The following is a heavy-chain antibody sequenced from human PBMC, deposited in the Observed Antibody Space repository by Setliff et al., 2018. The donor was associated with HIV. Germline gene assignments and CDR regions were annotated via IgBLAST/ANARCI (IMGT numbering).Heavy chain of an antibody. CDR1: GGSISSHY. Sequence: PSETLSLTCTASGGSISSHYWSWIRQPPGKGLEWIGHIYYSGSTNYKPSLKSRVTIAVDKSKNQFSLKLNPVTAADTAVYYCARLGPSIDPRWRQYFEYWGQGTLVTVSS. D-gene: IGHD2-2*01. CDR3: ARLGPSIDPRWRQYFEY. J-gene: IGHJ4*02. CDR2: IYYSGST. V-gene: IGHV4-59*11.